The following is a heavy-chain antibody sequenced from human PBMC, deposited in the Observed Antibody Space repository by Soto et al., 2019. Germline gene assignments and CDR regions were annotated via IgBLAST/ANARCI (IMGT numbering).Heavy chain of an antibody. J-gene: IGHJ4*01. CDR3: PTLPRFDSSGYHYPTRDY. CDR1: GFTFSNAW. D-gene: IGHD3-22*01. V-gene: IGHV3-15*07. Sequence: EVQLVESGGGLMKPGGSLRLSCAASGFTFSNAWMNWVRQAPGKGLEWVGRIKSKADGETTDYAAPVKGRFSISRDDSESTLYLVMISLRSEDTAVYYWPTLPRFDSSGYHYPTRDYWGHGTLVTVSS. CDR2: IKSKADGETT.